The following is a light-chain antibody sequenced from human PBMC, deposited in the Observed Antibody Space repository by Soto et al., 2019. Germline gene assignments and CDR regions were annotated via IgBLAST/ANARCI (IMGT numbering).Light chain of an antibody. CDR3: QQSYSTTWT. Sequence: EIVLTQSPGTLSLSPGERATLSCRASQRVSSGYLAWYQQKPGQTPRLLIYGASGRATGIPDRFSGSGSGTDFTLTISRLEPEDFATYSCQQSYSTTWTFGQGTKVDIK. J-gene: IGKJ1*01. CDR1: QRVSSGY. CDR2: GAS. V-gene: IGKV3-20*01.